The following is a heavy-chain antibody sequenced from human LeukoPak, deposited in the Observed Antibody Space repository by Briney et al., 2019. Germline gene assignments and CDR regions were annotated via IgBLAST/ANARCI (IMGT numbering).Heavy chain of an antibody. CDR2: ISWNMGSI. D-gene: IGHD3-10*01. V-gene: IGHV3-9*01. CDR1: GFTFDDYA. CDR3: AKGGGRYESSSRRSWYYFDY. Sequence: GRSLRLSCAASGFTFDDYAMHWVRQAQGKGLEWVSGISWNMGSIGYADSVKGRFTISRDNAKNSLYLQMNSLRAEDTALYYCAKGGGRYESSSRRSWYYFDYWGQGTLVTVSS. J-gene: IGHJ4*02.